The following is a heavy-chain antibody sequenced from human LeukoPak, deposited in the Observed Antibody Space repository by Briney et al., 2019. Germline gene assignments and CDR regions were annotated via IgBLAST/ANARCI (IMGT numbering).Heavy chain of an antibody. Sequence: SETLSLTCTVSGGSISSYYWSWIRQPPGKGLEWIGYIYYSGSTNYNPSLKSRVTISVDTSKNQFSLKLSSVTAADTAVYYCARGVTTADYYYYMDVWGKGTTVTVSS. CDR3: ARGVTTADYYYYMDV. D-gene: IGHD1-1*01. CDR2: IYYSGST. V-gene: IGHV4-59*01. CDR1: GGSISSYY. J-gene: IGHJ6*03.